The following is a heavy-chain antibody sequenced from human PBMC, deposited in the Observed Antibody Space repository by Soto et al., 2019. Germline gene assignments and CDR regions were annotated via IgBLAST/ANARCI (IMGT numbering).Heavy chain of an antibody. Sequence: KTSETLSLTCTVSGGSISSSSYYWGWIRHPPGKGLEWIGSRYYSVSTYYNPSLKSRVTIAVDTSKNQFSLKLSSVTAADTAVYYCARQCENPRRTNTYDFWSGYYYYYYCMEVWGEWRTVTV. V-gene: IGHV4-39*01. J-gene: IGHJ6*02. CDR3: ARQCENPRRTNTYDFWSGYYYYYYCMEV. D-gene: IGHD3-3*01. CDR2: RYYSVST. CDR1: GGSISSSSYY.